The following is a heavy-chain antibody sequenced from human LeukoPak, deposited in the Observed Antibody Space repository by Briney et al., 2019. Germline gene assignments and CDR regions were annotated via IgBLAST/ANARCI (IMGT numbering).Heavy chain of an antibody. V-gene: IGHV4-59*01. CDR3: AREYDIVATRFFDY. D-gene: IGHD5-12*01. Sequence: SETLSLTCTVSGRSISSYYWSWIRQPPGKGLEWIGYIYYSGSTTYNPSLKSRVTISVDTSKNQFSLKLSSVTAAATAVYYCAREYDIVATRFFDYWGQGTLVTVSS. J-gene: IGHJ4*02. CDR1: GRSISSYY. CDR2: IYYSGST.